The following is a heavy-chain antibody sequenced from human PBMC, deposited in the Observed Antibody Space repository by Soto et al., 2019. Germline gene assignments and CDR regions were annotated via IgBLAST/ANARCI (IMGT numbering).Heavy chain of an antibody. V-gene: IGHV3-11*01. Sequence: LRLSCAASGFTFSNYYMSWIRQAPGKGLEWVSYISRGGDTIHYADSVKGRFTISRDNAKNSLYLQMNSLRAEDTAVYYCARDHTFGDGCNYYFYGMDVWGQGTTVTVSS. CDR2: ISRGGDTI. J-gene: IGHJ6*02. D-gene: IGHD6-19*01. CDR3: ARDHTFGDGCNYYFYGMDV. CDR1: GFTFSNYY.